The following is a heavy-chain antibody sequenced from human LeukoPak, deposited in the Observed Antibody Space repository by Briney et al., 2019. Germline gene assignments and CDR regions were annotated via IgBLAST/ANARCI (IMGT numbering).Heavy chain of an antibody. J-gene: IGHJ5*02. Sequence: SETLSLTCAVYGESFSGYFWNWIRQPPGKGLEWIGEINHSGSTSNHNPSLKSRVTMSVNTSKNQFSLKLSSVTAADTAMYYCTRERGTIIGSSGPTWFDPWGQGTLVIVSS. D-gene: IGHD1-14*01. CDR1: GESFSGYF. V-gene: IGHV4-34*01. CDR3: TRERGTIIGSSGPTWFDP. CDR2: INHSGSTS.